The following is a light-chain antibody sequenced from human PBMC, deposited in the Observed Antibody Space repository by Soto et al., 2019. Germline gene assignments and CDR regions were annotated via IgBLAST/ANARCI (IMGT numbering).Light chain of an antibody. CDR2: DVS. CDR1: SSDVGGYDY. CDR3: RSYTSSSTVI. J-gene: IGLJ2*01. V-gene: IGLV2-14*01. Sequence: QSALTQPASVSGSPGQSITISCTGTSSDVGGYDYVSWYQKHPGKAPKLMIYDVSNRPSGVSNRFSGSKSGNTASLTISGLQDEDEAYYYCRSYTSSSTVIFGGGTKVTVL.